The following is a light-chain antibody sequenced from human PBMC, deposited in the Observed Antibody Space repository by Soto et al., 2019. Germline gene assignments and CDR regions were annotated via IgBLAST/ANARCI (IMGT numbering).Light chain of an antibody. J-gene: IGKJ2*01. Sequence: DIQMTQSPSTLYAPVGDRVTITCRASQSISNWLAWYQQKPAKAPKLLIYGASSLESGVPSRSSGSGAGTEFALTISSLQPDDFATYSCQQYNSYSLFFGQGTKLEI. V-gene: IGKV1-5*01. CDR3: QQYNSYSLF. CDR1: QSISNW. CDR2: GAS.